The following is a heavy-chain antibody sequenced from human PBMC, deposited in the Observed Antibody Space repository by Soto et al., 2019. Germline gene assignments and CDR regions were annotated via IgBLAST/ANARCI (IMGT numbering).Heavy chain of an antibody. Sequence: VGSLRLSCAASGFTFSNAWMNWVRQAPGKGLEWVGRIKSKTDGGTTDYAAPVKGRFTISRDDSKNTLYLQMNSLKTEDTAVYYCTRVSHYYYDSSGYYPPFDYWGQGTLVTVSS. V-gene: IGHV3-15*07. CDR2: IKSKTDGGTT. CDR1: GFTFSNAW. CDR3: TRVSHYYYDSSGYYPPFDY. J-gene: IGHJ4*02. D-gene: IGHD3-22*01.